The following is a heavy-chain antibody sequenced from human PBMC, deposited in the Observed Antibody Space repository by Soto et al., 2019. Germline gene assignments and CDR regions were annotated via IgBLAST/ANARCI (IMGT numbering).Heavy chain of an antibody. V-gene: IGHV3-30*18. CDR2: ISYDGRNK. Sequence: GGSLRLSCAASGFTFSNYGIHWVRLAPGKGLEWVAVISYDGRNKYCADSVKGRFTISRDNSKNTLSLQMNSLRAEDTAVYYCAKESQGYDRPYFDYWGQGTLVTVSS. J-gene: IGHJ4*02. D-gene: IGHD5-12*01. CDR1: GFTFSNYG. CDR3: AKESQGYDRPYFDY.